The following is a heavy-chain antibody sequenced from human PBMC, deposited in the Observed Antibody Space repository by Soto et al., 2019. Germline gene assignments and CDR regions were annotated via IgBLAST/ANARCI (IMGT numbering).Heavy chain of an antibody. CDR1: VGTFSSYA. J-gene: IGHJ6*03. CDR3: ARASRLSSYYYYYMDV. V-gene: IGHV1-69*13. Sequence: SVKVSCTASVGTFSSYAISWVRQAPGQGLEWMGGIIPIFGTANYAQKFQGRVTITADESTSTAYMELSSLRSEDTAVYYCARASRLSSYYYYYMDVWGKGTTVTVSS. D-gene: IGHD2-2*01. CDR2: IIPIFGTA.